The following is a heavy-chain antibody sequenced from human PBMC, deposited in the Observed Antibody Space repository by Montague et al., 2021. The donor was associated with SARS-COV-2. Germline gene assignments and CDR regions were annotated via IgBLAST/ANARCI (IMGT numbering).Heavy chain of an antibody. D-gene: IGHD2-15*01. V-gene: IGHV4-34*01. CDR2: FNNSGST. Sequence: SETLSLTCAVYGDSFNAYYWSWIRQPPGKGLEWIGRFNNSGSTNYNPSLKSRVTISVDTSKKQFSLKLSSVTAADTAVYYCARGLGGGSGSHFDYWGQGTLVTVSS. J-gene: IGHJ4*01. CDR1: GDSFNAYY. CDR3: ARGLGGGSGSHFDY.